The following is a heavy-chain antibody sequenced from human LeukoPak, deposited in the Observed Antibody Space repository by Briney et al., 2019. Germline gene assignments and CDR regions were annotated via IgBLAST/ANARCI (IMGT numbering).Heavy chain of an antibody. CDR1: GGSISSYY. CDR2: IYGSGST. D-gene: IGHD3-16*02. V-gene: IGHV4-59*08. Sequence: SETLPLTCTISGGSISSYYWSWIRQPPGKGLEWFGYIYGSGSTNYNPPLKSRGTISVDTSKDQFSLKLSSVTAADTAVYYCARLTKREDDYVWGSYRPDAFDIWGPGTMVTVSS. J-gene: IGHJ3*02. CDR3: ARLTKREDDYVWGSYRPDAFDI.